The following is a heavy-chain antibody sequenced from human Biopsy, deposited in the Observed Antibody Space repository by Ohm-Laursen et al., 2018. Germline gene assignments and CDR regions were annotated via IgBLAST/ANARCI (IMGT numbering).Heavy chain of an antibody. CDR3: AADINVWNVNY. CDR2: FAPENGKT. J-gene: IGHJ4*02. Sequence: ASVKVSCKVSGYTLTALSMHWVRQAPGRGLEWMGGFAPENGKTIYAQKFQGRITMTEDTSTGTAYMELSSLRSEDTAVYYCAADINVWNVNYWGQGTQVTVSS. D-gene: IGHD1-1*01. V-gene: IGHV1-24*01. CDR1: GYTLTALS.